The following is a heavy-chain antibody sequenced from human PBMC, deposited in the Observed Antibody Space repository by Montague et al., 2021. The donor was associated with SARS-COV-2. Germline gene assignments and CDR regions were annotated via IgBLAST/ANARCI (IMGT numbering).Heavy chain of an antibody. D-gene: IGHD6-13*01. CDR1: GGSISSSSYY. Sequence: SETLSLTCTVSGGSISSSSYYWGWIRQPPGKGLEWIGSIYYSGSTYYNPSLKSRVTISVDTSKNQFSLKLSSVTAADTAVYYCARVGSQQLVRFSGMDVWGQGTTVTVSS. CDR3: ARVGSQQLVRFSGMDV. CDR2: IYYSGST. J-gene: IGHJ6*02. V-gene: IGHV4-39*07.